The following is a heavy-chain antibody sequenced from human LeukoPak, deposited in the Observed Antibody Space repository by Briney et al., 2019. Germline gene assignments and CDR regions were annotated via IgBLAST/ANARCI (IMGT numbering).Heavy chain of an antibody. Sequence: ASVKVSCKASGYTFTGYYMPWVRQAPGQGLEWMGWINPNSGGTNYAQKFQGRVTMTRDTSISTAYMELSRLRSDDTAVYYCARRRLQLGDLWFDPWGQGTLVTVSS. J-gene: IGHJ5*02. CDR1: GYTFTGYY. CDR2: INPNSGGT. D-gene: IGHD5-24*01. V-gene: IGHV1-2*02. CDR3: ARRRLQLGDLWFDP.